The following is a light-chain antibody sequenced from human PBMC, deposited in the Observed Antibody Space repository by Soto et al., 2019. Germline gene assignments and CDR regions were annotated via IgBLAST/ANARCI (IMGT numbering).Light chain of an antibody. CDR1: ETISSY. CDR3: QQTYSVPLT. V-gene: IGKV1-39*01. J-gene: IGKJ4*01. Sequence: DLQMTQSPSSLSVSLGDRVTITCRASETISSYLNWYQQKPGKAPKLLIHGASTLQGGVPSRFSGSGSGTDFTLTISSPQPEDIGTYYCQQTYSVPLTFGGGTAVEI. CDR2: GAS.